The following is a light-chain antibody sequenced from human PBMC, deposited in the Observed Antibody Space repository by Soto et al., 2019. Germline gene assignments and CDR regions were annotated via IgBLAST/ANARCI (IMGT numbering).Light chain of an antibody. CDR1: QSVLYSSNNKNY. J-gene: IGKJ2*01. Sequence: DIVMTQSPDSLAVSLGERATINCKSSQSVLYSSNNKNYLAWYQQKPGQPPKLLIYWASTMESGVPDRFSGSGSGTDFALTISSLQAEDVAVYYCQQYYSTPPTFGRGTKMEIK. CDR3: QQYYSTPPT. V-gene: IGKV4-1*01. CDR2: WAS.